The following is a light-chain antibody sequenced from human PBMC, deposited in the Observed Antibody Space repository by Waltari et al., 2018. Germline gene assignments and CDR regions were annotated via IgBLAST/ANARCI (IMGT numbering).Light chain of an antibody. J-gene: IGLJ2*01. CDR3: SPCTSSSTPEVV. CDR1: SSDIGFHNY. Sequence: QSALTQPASVSGSPGQSITISCTGTSSDIGFHNYVSWYQQHPGKAPRLMIYDADQRPSGVCNRFCGSKSRTTASQPISGLQAEDEAEYYCSPCTSSSTPEVVIGGGTKPTDL. V-gene: IGLV2-14*03. CDR2: DAD.